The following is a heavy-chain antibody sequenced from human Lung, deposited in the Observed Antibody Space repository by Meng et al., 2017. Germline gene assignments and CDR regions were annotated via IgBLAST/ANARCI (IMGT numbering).Heavy chain of an antibody. CDR1: GGSISSGTYY. D-gene: IGHD3-22*01. V-gene: IGHV4-31*03. Sequence: QVQLQESGPGLVKPSQTLYLTCTVSGGSISSGTYYWGWFRQLPGKGLEWIAYIHYSGSTYYSPSLKSRVTISVDTSKNQLSLKLSSMTAADTAVYYCARYVFDSSSLYSNWFDPWGQGTLVTVSS. J-gene: IGHJ5*02. CDR3: ARYVFDSSSLYSNWFDP. CDR2: IHYSGST.